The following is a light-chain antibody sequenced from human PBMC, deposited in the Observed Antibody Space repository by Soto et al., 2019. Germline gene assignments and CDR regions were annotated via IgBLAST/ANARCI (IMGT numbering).Light chain of an antibody. CDR1: QSIRSY. Sequence: DIQLTQSPSSLSASVGDRVTITCRASQSIRSYLNWYQQKPGKAPKLLIYAASSLQTGVSSRFSGSGSGTDFTLTISNLQPEDFATYYCQQYNSYSTFGPATFGQGTKVDI. CDR3: QQYNSYSTFGPAT. CDR2: AAS. J-gene: IGKJ1*01. V-gene: IGKV1-39*01.